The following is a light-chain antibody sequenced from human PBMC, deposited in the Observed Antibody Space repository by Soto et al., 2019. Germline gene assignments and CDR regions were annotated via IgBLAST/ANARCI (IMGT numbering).Light chain of an antibody. J-gene: IGKJ1*01. CDR1: QTISSW. CDR2: KAS. CDR3: PHYNSYLEA. Sequence: DIRMTHSPSTLSGSVGDRVTITCRASQTISSWLAWYQQKPGKAPKLLIYKASTLKSGVPSRFSGSGSGTEFTLTISSLQPDDFATYYCPHYNSYLEAFGQGIKVDIX. V-gene: IGKV1-5*03.